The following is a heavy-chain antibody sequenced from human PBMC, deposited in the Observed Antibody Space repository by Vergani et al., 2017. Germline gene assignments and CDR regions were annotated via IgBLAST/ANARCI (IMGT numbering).Heavy chain of an antibody. Sequence: EVQMVESGGGLVKPGGSLRLSCVASGFTFSHYSMNWVRQAPGKGLEWVSVSHTGGSTYYADSVKGRFIISRDNSKNTLYLQMNSLRAEDTAVYYCASSKDAGTLDYWGQGTLVTVSS. CDR3: ASSKDAGTLDY. J-gene: IGHJ4*02. CDR1: GFTFSHYS. V-gene: IGHV3-66*01. CDR2: SHTGGST. D-gene: IGHD2-2*01.